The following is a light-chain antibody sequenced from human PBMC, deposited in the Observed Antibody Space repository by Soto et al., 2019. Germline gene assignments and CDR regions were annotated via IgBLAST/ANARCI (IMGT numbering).Light chain of an antibody. V-gene: IGKV1-33*01. CDR3: QQYDNLPPTWT. CDR2: DAS. J-gene: IGKJ1*01. CDR1: QDIATY. Sequence: DIQMTQSPSSLSASVGNRVTITCQASQDIATYLNWYQQKPGKAPNLLIYDASNLETGGASRFSGGGAGTHFTFTISNMQPEDIATYYCQQYDNLPPTWTFGQGTKVEIE.